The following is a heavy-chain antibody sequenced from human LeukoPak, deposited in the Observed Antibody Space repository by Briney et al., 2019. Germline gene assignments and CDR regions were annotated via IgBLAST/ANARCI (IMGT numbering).Heavy chain of an antibody. CDR2: IYYSGST. Sequence: PSETLSLTCSVSGYSIGSGYYWSWIRQHPGKGLEWIGYIYYSGSTYYNPSLKSRVTISVDTSKNQFSLKLSSVTAADTAVYYCASPSGYYYDSSGYYGAFDIWGQGTMVTVSS. CDR1: GYSIGSGYY. CDR3: ASPSGYYYDSSGYYGAFDI. V-gene: IGHV4-31*03. D-gene: IGHD3-22*01. J-gene: IGHJ3*02.